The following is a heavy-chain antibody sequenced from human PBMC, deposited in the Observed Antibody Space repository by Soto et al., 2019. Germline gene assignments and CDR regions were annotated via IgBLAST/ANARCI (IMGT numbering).Heavy chain of an antibody. J-gene: IGHJ4*02. Sequence: PSETLSLTLTVPGGSMTTYYWSWIRLPPGQGLELIGYIFHTGSTKYNPSLKSRVSMAKDTSKNQFSLNLSSVTAADTAVYYCARILAYCSSTTCYTYYFDVWGLGTLVPVSS. CDR3: ARILAYCSSTTCYTYYFDV. D-gene: IGHD2-2*02. CDR2: IFHTGST. CDR1: GGSMTTYY. V-gene: IGHV4-59*01.